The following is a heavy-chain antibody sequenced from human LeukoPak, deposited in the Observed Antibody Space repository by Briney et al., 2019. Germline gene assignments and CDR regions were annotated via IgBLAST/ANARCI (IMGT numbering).Heavy chain of an antibody. V-gene: IGHV1-18*01. D-gene: IGHD1-26*01. CDR2: ISAYNGNT. CDR1: GYTFTSYS. Sequence: GASVTVSCKASGYTFTSYSINWVRQAPGQGLEWMGWISAYNGNTKYAQKVQGRVTMTTDTSTSTAYMELRSLRSDDTAVYYCARGLGGSGSYFLTFYYWGQGTLVTVSS. J-gene: IGHJ4*02. CDR3: ARGLGGSGSYFLTFYY.